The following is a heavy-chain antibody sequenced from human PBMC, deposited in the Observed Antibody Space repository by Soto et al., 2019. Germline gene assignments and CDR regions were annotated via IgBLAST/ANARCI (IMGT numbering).Heavy chain of an antibody. Sequence: GGSLRLSCAASGFTFSSYAMSWVRQAPGKGLEWVSAISGSGGSTYYADSVKGRFTISRDNSKNTLYLQMNSLRAEDTAVYYCAKEMYGGRYYYYYMDVWGKGTTVTVSS. CDR2: ISGSGGST. CDR3: AKEMYGGRYYYYYMDV. D-gene: IGHD3-10*02. V-gene: IGHV3-23*01. CDR1: GFTFSSYA. J-gene: IGHJ6*03.